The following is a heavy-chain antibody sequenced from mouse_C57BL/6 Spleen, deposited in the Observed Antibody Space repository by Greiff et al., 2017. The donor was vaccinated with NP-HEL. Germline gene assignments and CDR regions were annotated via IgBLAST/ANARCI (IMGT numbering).Heavy chain of an antibody. CDR2: IDPEDGET. D-gene: IGHD2-4*01. V-gene: IGHV14-2*01. Sequence: EVQGVESGAELVKPGASVKLSCTASGFNIKDYYMHWVKQRTEQGLEWIGRIDPEDGETKYAPKFQGKATITADTSSNTAYLQLSSLTSEDTAVYYCARRTMITGRGLDYAMDYWGQGTSVTVSS. CDR3: ARRTMITGRGLDYAMDY. CDR1: GFNIKDYY. J-gene: IGHJ4*01.